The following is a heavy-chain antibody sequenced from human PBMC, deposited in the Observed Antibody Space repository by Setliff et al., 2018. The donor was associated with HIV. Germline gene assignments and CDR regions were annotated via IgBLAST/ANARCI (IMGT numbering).Heavy chain of an antibody. CDR1: EYSFTSYE. CDR3: ARARRDYYDRGRSSHYCIDV. V-gene: IGHV1-8*01. Sequence: ASVKVSCKSCEYSFTSYEINWVRQASGQGLAWMGWLNPNSHNTDYAQKFQGRVAMTWDTSISKAYMVLSNLKSEDTAVYYCARARRDYYDRGRSSHYCIDVWGKGTTVTVSS. D-gene: IGHD3-22*01. CDR2: LNPNSHNT. J-gene: IGHJ6*03.